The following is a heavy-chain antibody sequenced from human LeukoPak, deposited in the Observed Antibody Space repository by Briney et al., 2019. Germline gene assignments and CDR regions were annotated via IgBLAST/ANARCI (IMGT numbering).Heavy chain of an antibody. CDR3: ARDSKSGSRFYYYYYYMDV. J-gene: IGHJ6*03. V-gene: IGHV4-4*07. D-gene: IGHD2-15*01. CDR2: IYTNGST. Sequence: PSETLSLTCTVSGGSINSYYWSWIRQPAGKGLEWIGRIYTNGSTNYNPSLKSRVTMSVDTSKNQFSLKLNSVTAADTAVYYCARDSKSGSRFYYYYYYMDVWGKGTTVTISS. CDR1: GGSINSYY.